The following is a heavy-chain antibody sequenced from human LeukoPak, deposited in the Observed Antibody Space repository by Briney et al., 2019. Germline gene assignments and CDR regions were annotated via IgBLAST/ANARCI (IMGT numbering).Heavy chain of an antibody. CDR3: TREGIAARPRGKNDY. CDR1: GYTFTGYY. V-gene: IGHV1-2*02. Sequence: GASVKVSCKASGYTFTGYYMHWVRQAPGQGLEWMGWINPNSGGTNYAQKFQGRVTLTRDSSISSGYMELSSLTSDDTAIYYCTREGIAARPRGKNDYWGQGTLVTVSS. D-gene: IGHD6-6*01. CDR2: INPNSGGT. J-gene: IGHJ4*02.